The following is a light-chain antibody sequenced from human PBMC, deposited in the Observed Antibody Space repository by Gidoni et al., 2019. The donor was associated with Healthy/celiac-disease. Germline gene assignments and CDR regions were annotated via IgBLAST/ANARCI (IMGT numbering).Light chain of an antibody. CDR3: QQYGSSPRNT. J-gene: IGKJ2*01. Sequence: ELVLTQSPGTLSLSPGERATLSCRASQSVSSSYLAWYQQKPGQAPRLLIYGASSRATGIPDRFSGSGSGTDFTLTISRLEPEDFAVYYCQQYGSSPRNTFGQGTKLEIK. V-gene: IGKV3-20*01. CDR2: GAS. CDR1: QSVSSSY.